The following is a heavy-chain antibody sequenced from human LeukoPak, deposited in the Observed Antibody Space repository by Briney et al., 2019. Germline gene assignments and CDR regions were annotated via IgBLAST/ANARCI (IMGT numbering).Heavy chain of an antibody. V-gene: IGHV4-34*01. CDR1: GGSFSGYY. CDR2: INHSGST. CDR3: ARQSGGVGTKVDY. D-gene: IGHD3-16*01. J-gene: IGHJ4*02. Sequence: SETLSLTCAVYGGSFSGYYWSWIRQPPGKGLEWIGEINHSGSTNYNPSLKSRVTISVDTSKNQFSLKLSSVTAADTAVCYCARQSGGVGTKVDYWGQGTLVTVSS.